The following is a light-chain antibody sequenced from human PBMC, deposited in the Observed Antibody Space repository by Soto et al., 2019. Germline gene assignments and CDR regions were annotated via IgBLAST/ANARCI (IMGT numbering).Light chain of an antibody. CDR1: QSISSY. J-gene: IGKJ5*01. CDR2: GAS. CDR3: QQTSSTPIT. Sequence: DIQMTQSPSSLSASVGDRVTITCRASQSISSYLNWFQQKPGKAPNLLIYGASSLRSGVPSRFSGRASGTDFTLTISSLQPEDFATYYCQQTSSTPITFGQGTRLDI. V-gene: IGKV1-39*01.